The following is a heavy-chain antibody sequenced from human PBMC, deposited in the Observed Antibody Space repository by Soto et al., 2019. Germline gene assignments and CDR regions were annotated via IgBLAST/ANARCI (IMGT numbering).Heavy chain of an antibody. CDR1: GGTFGSYA. J-gene: IGHJ6*02. D-gene: IGHD2-2*01. V-gene: IGHV1-69*01. Sequence: QVQLVQSGAEVKKPGSSVKVSCKASGGTFGSYAISWVRQAPGQGLEWMGGIIPIPGTANYAQKFQGRVTIAADESTSTAYMALSSLRSEDTAVYYCARSQGSSTSLEIYYYYDYGMDVWGQGNTVTVSS. CDR2: IIPIPGTA. CDR3: ARSQGSSTSLEIYYYYDYGMDV.